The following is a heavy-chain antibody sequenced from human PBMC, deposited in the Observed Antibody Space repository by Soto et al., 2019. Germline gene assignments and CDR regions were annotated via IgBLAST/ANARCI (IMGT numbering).Heavy chain of an antibody. CDR2: ISGSGGST. J-gene: IGHJ5*02. CDR1: GFTFSSYA. V-gene: IGHV3-23*01. Sequence: GGSLRLSCAASGFTFSSYAMSWVRQAPGKGLEWVSAISGSGGSTYYADSVKDRFTISRDNSKNTLYLQMNSLRAEDTAVYYCAKHTAMAGSNWFDPWGQGTLVTVSS. D-gene: IGHD5-18*01. CDR3: AKHTAMAGSNWFDP.